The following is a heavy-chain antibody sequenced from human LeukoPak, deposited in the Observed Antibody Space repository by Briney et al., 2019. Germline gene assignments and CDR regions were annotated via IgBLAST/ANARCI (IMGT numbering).Heavy chain of an antibody. V-gene: IGHV1-2*04. D-gene: IGHD6-13*01. Sequence: ASVKVSCKASGYTFTGYYMHWVRQAPGQGLEWMGWINPNSGGTNYAQRFQGWVIMTRDTSISTAYMELSRLRSDDTAVYYCARDRPYSSSWYGGFDPWGQGTLVTVSS. CDR2: INPNSGGT. J-gene: IGHJ5*02. CDR3: ARDRPYSSSWYGGFDP. CDR1: GYTFTGYY.